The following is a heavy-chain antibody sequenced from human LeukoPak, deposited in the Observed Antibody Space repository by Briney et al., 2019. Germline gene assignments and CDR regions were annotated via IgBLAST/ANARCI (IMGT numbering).Heavy chain of an antibody. V-gene: IGHV1-8*01. D-gene: IGHD7-27*01. J-gene: IGHJ4*02. Sequence: GASVKVSCKASGYTFTSYDFNWVRQATGQRPEWMGWRSPNSGDTGYAQKFQDRVTMTRNTSISTAYMELSSLRSDDTAVYYCARGPPNWGYDSWGPGTLVTVSS. CDR3: ARGPPNWGYDS. CDR2: RSPNSGDT. CDR1: GYTFTSYD.